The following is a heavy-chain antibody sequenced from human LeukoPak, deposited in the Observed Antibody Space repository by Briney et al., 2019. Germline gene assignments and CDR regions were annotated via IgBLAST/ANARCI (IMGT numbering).Heavy chain of an antibody. V-gene: IGHV4-59*01. J-gene: IGHJ2*01. CDR2: VYYSGST. Sequence: SETLSLTCTVSGGSISSYYWSWIRQSPGKGLEWIGYVYYSGSTKYNPSLKSRVTISVDTSKNQFSLRLSSVTAADTAVYYCARDSTNWYFDLWGRGTLVTVCS. CDR3: ARDSTNWYFDL. CDR1: GGSISSYY.